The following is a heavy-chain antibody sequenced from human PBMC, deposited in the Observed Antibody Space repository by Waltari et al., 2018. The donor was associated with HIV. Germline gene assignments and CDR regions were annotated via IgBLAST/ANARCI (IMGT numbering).Heavy chain of an antibody. CDR3: ARGEAAGSAFDI. V-gene: IGHV4-59*01. CDR2: IYYSGST. D-gene: IGHD6-13*01. Sequence: QVQLQESGPGLVKPSATLSLTCTVSGGSISSSYWSWLRQPPGKGLEWIGYIYYSGSTNYNPSLKSRVTISVDTSKNQFSLKLSSVTAADTAVYYCARGEAAGSAFDIWGQGTMVTVSS. CDR1: GGSISSSY. J-gene: IGHJ3*02.